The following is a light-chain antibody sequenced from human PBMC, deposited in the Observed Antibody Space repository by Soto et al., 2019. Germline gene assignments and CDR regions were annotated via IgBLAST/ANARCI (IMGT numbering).Light chain of an antibody. V-gene: IGLV2-14*01. Sequence: QPVLTQPASVSGSPGQSITISCTGTSNNYVSWYQQHPGKAPKLLIYEVSHRPSGVSDRFSGSKSGYTASLTISGLQAEDGANYYCSSYTTSNTRVVFGGGTKLTVL. CDR2: EVS. CDR1: SNNY. J-gene: IGLJ2*01. CDR3: SSYTTSNTRVV.